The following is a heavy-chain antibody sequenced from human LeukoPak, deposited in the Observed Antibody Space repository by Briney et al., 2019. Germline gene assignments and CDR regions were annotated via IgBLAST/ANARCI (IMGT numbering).Heavy chain of an antibody. CDR1: GYTLTELS. J-gene: IGHJ4*02. V-gene: IGHV1-46*01. Sequence: ASVKVSCKVSGYTLTELSMHWVRQAPGQGLEWMGIINPSGGSTSYAQKFQGRVTMTRDTSTSTVYMELSSLRSEDTAVYYCARDQILVDSSGYYYLLDYWGQGTLVTVSS. CDR2: INPSGGST. CDR3: ARDQILVDSSGYYYLLDY. D-gene: IGHD3-22*01.